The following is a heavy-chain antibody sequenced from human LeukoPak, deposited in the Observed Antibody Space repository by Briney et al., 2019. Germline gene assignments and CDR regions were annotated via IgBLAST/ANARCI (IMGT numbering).Heavy chain of an antibody. V-gene: IGHV3-23*01. Sequence: GGSLRLPCAASGFTFSSYAMSWVRQAPGKGLEWVSAISGSGGSTYYADSVKGRFTISRDNSKNTLYLQMNSLRAEDTAVYYCASPVVPATGYYYYGMDVWGQGTTVTVSS. CDR3: ASPVVPATGYYYYGMDV. CDR1: GFTFSSYA. D-gene: IGHD2-2*01. CDR2: ISGSGGST. J-gene: IGHJ6*02.